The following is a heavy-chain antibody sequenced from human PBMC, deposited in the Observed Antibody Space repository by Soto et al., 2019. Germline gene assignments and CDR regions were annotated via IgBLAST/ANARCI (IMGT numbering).Heavy chain of an antibody. Sequence: GGSLRLSCAASGFTFSEYGMHWVRQAPGKGLEWVAVIWYDGSKKYYIESVKGRFSISRDDSKNKLYLKMTSLRAEDTAVYYWGRVGGEGGESPAYFLAHWGKEPPVT. D-gene: IGHD3-16*01. CDR2: IWYDGSKK. V-gene: IGHV3-33*01. CDR3: GRVGGEGGESPAYFLAH. J-gene: IGHJ4*02. CDR1: GFTFSEYG.